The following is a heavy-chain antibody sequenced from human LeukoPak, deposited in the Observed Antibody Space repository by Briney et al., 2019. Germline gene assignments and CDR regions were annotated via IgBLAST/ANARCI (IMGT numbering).Heavy chain of an antibody. V-gene: IGHV3-23*01. J-gene: IGHJ5*02. Sequence: GGSLRLSCAASGFTVSSNYMSWVRQAPGKGLEWVSAISGSGGSTYYADSVKGRFTISRDNSKNTLYLQMNSLRAEDTAVYYCAKGSRLRVDFWFDPWGQGTLVTVSS. CDR1: GFTVSSNY. CDR2: ISGSGGST. D-gene: IGHD5-12*01. CDR3: AKGSRLRVDFWFDP.